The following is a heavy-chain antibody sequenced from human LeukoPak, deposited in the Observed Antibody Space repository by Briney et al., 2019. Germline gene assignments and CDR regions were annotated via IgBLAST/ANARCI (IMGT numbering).Heavy chain of an antibody. CDR2: IKQDGSEK. Sequence: PGGTLRLSCAASGFTFSSYGMTWVRQAPGKGLEWVANIKQDGSEKYYVDSVKGRFTISRDNAKNSLYLQMNSLRVEDKAVYYCARPGLYCSGGICHPLESWGQGTLVTVSS. CDR3: ARPGLYCSGGICHPLES. J-gene: IGHJ4*02. D-gene: IGHD2-15*01. CDR1: GFTFSSYG. V-gene: IGHV3-7*01.